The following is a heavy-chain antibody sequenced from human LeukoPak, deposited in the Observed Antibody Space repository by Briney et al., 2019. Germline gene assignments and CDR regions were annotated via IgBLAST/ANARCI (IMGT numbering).Heavy chain of an antibody. V-gene: IGHV1-8*01. CDR1: GFTFTSDD. D-gene: IGHD3-9*01. CDR2: INPKSGDT. CDR3: ARGDDYYDVLTGYSPFAS. J-gene: IGHJ4*02. Sequence: ASVKVSCKASGFTFTSDDINWVRQATGQGLEWMGCINPKSGDTDYAQKFQGRVTMTKNTSISTAYMELSSLRFDDTAMYFCARGDDYYDVLTGYSPFASWGQGTLVTVSS.